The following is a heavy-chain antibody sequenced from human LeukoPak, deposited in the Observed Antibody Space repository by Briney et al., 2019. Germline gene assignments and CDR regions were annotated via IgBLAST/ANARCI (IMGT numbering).Heavy chain of an antibody. Sequence: GGSLRLSCAASGFIFSNYWMTWVRQAPGKGLEWVANIKQDGSEKYCVDSVKGRFTISRDNAKNSLYLQMNSLRAEDTAVYFCARDAFSRISIFGVVSDAFDIWGQGTMVTVSS. CDR2: IKQDGSEK. CDR1: GFIFSNYW. D-gene: IGHD3-3*01. J-gene: IGHJ3*02. CDR3: ARDAFSRISIFGVVSDAFDI. V-gene: IGHV3-7*01.